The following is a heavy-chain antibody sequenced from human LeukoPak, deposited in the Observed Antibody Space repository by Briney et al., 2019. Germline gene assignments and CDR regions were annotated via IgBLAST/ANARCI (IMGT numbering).Heavy chain of an antibody. CDR1: GFTFSSYW. Sequence: GGSLRLSCAASGFTFSSYWMSWVRQAPGKGLEWVANIKKDGSENYYVDSVKGRFTISRDNAKNSLYLQMNSLRAEDTAVYYCARKGGATTYGYYYYYMDVWGKGTTVTISS. CDR3: ARKGGATTYGYYYYYMDV. J-gene: IGHJ6*03. CDR2: IKKDGSEN. D-gene: IGHD1-26*01. V-gene: IGHV3-7*01.